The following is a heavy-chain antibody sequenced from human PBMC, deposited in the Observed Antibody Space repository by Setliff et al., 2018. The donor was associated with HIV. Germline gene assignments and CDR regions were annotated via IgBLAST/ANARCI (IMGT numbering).Heavy chain of an antibody. D-gene: IGHD2-15*01. Sequence: ASVKVSCKASGYTFSRYAMNWVRQAPGQSLEWMGWINAGNGYTKYPQQFQGRVTITSDTSASTAYMELWSLRSEDTAMYYCARVPYCSGGSCYRNYVDYWGPGTLVTVSS. J-gene: IGHJ4*02. CDR2: INAGNGYT. CDR1: GYTFSRYA. V-gene: IGHV1-3*01. CDR3: ARVPYCSGGSCYRNYVDY.